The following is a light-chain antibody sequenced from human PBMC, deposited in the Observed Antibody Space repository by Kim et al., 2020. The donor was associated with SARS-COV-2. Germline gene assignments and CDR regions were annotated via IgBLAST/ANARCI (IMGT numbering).Light chain of an antibody. J-gene: IGKJ2*01. CDR1: QSLVHSDRSTY. V-gene: IGKV2-24*01. CDR2: KTS. Sequence: PPAALTCRSSQSLVHSDRSTYLSWLHKRPDKPPRLLIYKTSNRFSGVPDRFSGSGAGTHFTLTISRVEAEDVGIYYCMQTTQFPHTFGQGTKLEI. CDR3: MQTTQFPHT.